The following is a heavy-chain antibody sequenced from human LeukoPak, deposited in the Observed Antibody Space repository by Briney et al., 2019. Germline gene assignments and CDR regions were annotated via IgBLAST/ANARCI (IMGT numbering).Heavy chain of an antibody. CDR2: ISYDGSNK. J-gene: IGHJ6*02. CDR1: GFTFSSYG. CDR3: AKSRYCSSTSCSEPRLYYYNGMDV. Sequence: PGRSLRLSCAASGFTFSSYGIHWVRQAPGKGLEWVAVISYDGSNKYYADSVKGRCTISRDNSKNTLYMQMNSLRAEDTAVYYCAKSRYCSSTSCSEPRLYYYNGMDVWGQGTTVTVSS. V-gene: IGHV3-30*18. D-gene: IGHD2-2*01.